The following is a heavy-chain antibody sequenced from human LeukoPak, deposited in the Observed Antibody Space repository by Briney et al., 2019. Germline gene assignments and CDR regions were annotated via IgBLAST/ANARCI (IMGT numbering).Heavy chain of an antibody. J-gene: IGHJ4*02. CDR2: ISYDGSNK. D-gene: IGHD1-7*01. CDR3: ARDSTDGVIPRELHPPFDY. V-gene: IGHV3-30-3*01. Sequence: SGGSLRLSCAASGFTFSSYAMHWVRQAPGKGLEWVAVVISYDGSNKYYADSVKGRFTISRDNSKNTLYLQMNSLRAEDTAVYYCARDSTDGVIPRELHPPFDYWGQGTLVTVSS. CDR1: GFTFSSYA.